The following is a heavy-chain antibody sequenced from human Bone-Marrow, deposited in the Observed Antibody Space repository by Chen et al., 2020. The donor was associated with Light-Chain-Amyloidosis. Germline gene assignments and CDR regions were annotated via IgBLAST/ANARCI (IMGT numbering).Heavy chain of an antibody. CDR3: ARLVSDFWSGYSNWFDP. D-gene: IGHD3-3*01. CDR2: IYYRGST. V-gene: IGHV4-39*01. J-gene: IGHJ5*02. CDR1: GGSISSSSYY. Sequence: QLQLQESGPGLVKPSETLSLTCTVSGGSISSSSYYWGWIRQLPGKGLEWIGSIYYRGSTYYNPSLKSRVTISVDTSKNQFSLKLSSVTAADTAVYYCARLVSDFWSGYSNWFDPWGQGTLVTVSS.